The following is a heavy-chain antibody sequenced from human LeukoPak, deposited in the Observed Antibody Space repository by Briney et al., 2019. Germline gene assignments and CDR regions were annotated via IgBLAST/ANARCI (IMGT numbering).Heavy chain of an antibody. CDR3: ARRGSGSFLDSFDY. CDR2: ISSNGGST. J-gene: IGHJ4*02. D-gene: IGHD3-10*01. CDR1: GFTFSSYA. Sequence: GGSLRLSCSASGFTFSSYAMHWVRQAPGKGLEYVSAISSNGGSTYYADPVRGRFTISRDNSKNTLYLQMNSLRAEDTAVYYCARRGSGSFLDSFDYWGQGTLVIVSS. V-gene: IGHV3-64*04.